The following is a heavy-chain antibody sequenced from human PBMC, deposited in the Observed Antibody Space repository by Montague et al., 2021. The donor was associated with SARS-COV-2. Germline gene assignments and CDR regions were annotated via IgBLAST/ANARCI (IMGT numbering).Heavy chain of an antibody. J-gene: IGHJ4*02. D-gene: IGHD3-22*01. Sequence: SETLSPTCTVSGGSISSYYWNWIRQPPGKGLEWIGYIYYSGRTNYNPSLKSGVTISVDTSKNQFSLKLSSVTAADTAVYYCARGGGSGYRYYFDYWGQGSLVTVSS. CDR2: IYYSGRT. V-gene: IGHV4-59*01. CDR1: GGSISSYY. CDR3: ARGGGSGYRYYFDY.